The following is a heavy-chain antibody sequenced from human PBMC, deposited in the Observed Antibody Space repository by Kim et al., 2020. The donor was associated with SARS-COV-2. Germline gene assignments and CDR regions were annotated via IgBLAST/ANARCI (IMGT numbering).Heavy chain of an antibody. Sequence: GGSLRLSCAASGFTFSSYSMNWVRQAPGKGLEWVSYISSSSSTIYYADSVKGRFTISRDNAKNSLYLQMNSLRDEDTAVYYCARDFHTIFGVVIFDYWGQGTLVTVSS. D-gene: IGHD3-3*01. CDR2: ISSSSSTI. CDR1: GFTFSSYS. J-gene: IGHJ4*02. V-gene: IGHV3-48*02. CDR3: ARDFHTIFGVVIFDY.